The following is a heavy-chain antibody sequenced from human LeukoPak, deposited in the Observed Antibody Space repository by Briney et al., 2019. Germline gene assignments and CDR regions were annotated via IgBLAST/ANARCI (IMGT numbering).Heavy chain of an antibody. V-gene: IGHV4-4*07. CDR3: ARDHVDTAMVYYYYYYMDV. J-gene: IGHJ6*03. Sequence: SETLSLTCTVSGCSISSYYWSWIRQPAGKGLEWIGRIYTSGSTNYNPSLKSRVTMSVDTSKNQFSLKLSSVTAADTAVYYRARDHVDTAMVYYYYYYMDVWGKGTTVTVSS. CDR2: IYTSGST. CDR1: GCSISSYY. D-gene: IGHD5-18*01.